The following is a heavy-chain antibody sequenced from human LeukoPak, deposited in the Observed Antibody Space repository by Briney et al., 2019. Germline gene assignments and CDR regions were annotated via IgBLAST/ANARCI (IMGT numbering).Heavy chain of an antibody. D-gene: IGHD6-6*01. J-gene: IGHJ4*02. V-gene: IGHV3-66*02. Sequence: GGSLRLSCAASGFTISSNYMSWVRQAQGKGLEWVSVIYSGGSTYYSDYVKGRFTISRDNSKNTLYLQMNSLRAEDTAVYYCARAAIRYSSSPLDYWGQGTLVTVSS. CDR2: IYSGGST. CDR3: ARAAIRYSSSPLDY. CDR1: GFTISSNY.